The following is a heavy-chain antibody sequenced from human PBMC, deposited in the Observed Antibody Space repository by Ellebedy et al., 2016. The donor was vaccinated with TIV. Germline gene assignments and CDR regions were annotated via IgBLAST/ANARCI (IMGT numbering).Heavy chain of an antibody. Sequence: GGSLRLSCAASGFTVSSNYMSWVRQAPGRGLEWVSTIYSSGGTYYAGSVKGRFTISRDNSKNTLYLQMNSLRAEDTAVYYCVKLDSRGFYYGRLDYWGQGTLVTVSS. V-gene: IGHV3-53*01. D-gene: IGHD3-22*01. CDR1: GFTVSSNY. J-gene: IGHJ4*02. CDR2: IYSSGGT. CDR3: VKLDSRGFYYGRLDY.